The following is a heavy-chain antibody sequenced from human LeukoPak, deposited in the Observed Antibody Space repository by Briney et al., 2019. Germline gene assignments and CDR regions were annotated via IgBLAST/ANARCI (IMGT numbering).Heavy chain of an antibody. V-gene: IGHV1-69*13. D-gene: IGHD3-22*01. Sequence: ASVKVSCKASGVTFSSYAISWVRQAPGQGLEWMGGIIPIFGTANYAQKFQGRVTITADESTSTTYMELSSLRSEDTAVYYCARALPYSSGYYHGYWGQGTLVTVSS. CDR3: ARALPYSSGYYHGY. CDR1: GVTFSSYA. J-gene: IGHJ4*02. CDR2: IIPIFGTA.